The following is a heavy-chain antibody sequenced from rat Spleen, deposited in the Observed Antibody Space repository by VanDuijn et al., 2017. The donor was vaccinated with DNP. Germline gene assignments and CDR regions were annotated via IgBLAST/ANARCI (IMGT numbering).Heavy chain of an antibody. CDR2: MWNDGDT. Sequence: QVQLRESGPGLVQPSQTLSLACTVSGFSLTSNSVHWVRQPPGKGLEWMGVMWNDGDTSYNSVLKARLSISRATSKSQVFLKVNSLQAEDTAMYFCARYYGYNYYAMDAWGQGTSVTVSS. J-gene: IGHJ4*01. D-gene: IGHD1-9*01. CDR3: ARYYGYNYYAMDA. CDR1: GFSLTSNS. V-gene: IGHV2-32*01.